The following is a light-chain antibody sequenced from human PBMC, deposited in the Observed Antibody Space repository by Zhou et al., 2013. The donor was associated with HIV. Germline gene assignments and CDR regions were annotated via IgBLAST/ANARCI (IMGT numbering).Light chain of an antibody. V-gene: IGKV1-39*01. CDR1: QSISSY. CDR3: QQSFTTPPT. J-gene: IGKJ4*01. CDR2: AAS. Sequence: DIQMTQSPSSLSASVGDRVTITCRASQSISSYLNWYQQKPGKAPELLIYAASSLQSGVPSRFSGSGSGTDFTLTISSLLPEDFASYFCQQSFTTPPTFGGGTKLEIK.